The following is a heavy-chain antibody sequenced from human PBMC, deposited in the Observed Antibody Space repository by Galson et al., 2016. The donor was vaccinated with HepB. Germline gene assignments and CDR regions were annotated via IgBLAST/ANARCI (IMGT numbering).Heavy chain of an antibody. Sequence: SVKVSCKASGYTFTTYDINWVRQATGQGLEWMGWMNPNSGNTGYAQRFQGRVTMTRNTSISTAYMELNSLRVEDTAVYYCARGKAVTGSDPLDPWGQGTLVTVSS. J-gene: IGHJ5*02. CDR1: GYTFTTYD. CDR2: MNPNSGNT. V-gene: IGHV1-8*01. D-gene: IGHD6-19*01. CDR3: ARGKAVTGSDPLDP.